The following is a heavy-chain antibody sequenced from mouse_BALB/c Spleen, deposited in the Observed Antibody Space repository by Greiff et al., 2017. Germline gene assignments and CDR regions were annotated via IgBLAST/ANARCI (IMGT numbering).Heavy chain of an antibody. Sequence: EVQLQQPGPELVKPGASVKISCKASGYTFTDYNMHWVKQSHGQSLEWIGYIYPYNGGTGYNQKFTSKATLTVDNSSSTAYMEIRSLTSEDSAVYYCAGDGYYIDYWGQGTTLTVSS. J-gene: IGHJ2*01. D-gene: IGHD2-3*01. CDR3: AGDGYYIDY. CDR2: IYPYNGGT. V-gene: IGHV1S29*02. CDR1: GYTFTDYN.